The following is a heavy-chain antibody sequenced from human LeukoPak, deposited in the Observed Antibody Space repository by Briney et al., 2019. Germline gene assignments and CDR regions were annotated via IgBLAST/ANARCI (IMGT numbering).Heavy chain of an antibody. CDR1: GFTFSSYW. V-gene: IGHV3-48*04. CDR3: AELGITMIGGV. CDR2: SSGSTI. J-gene: IGHJ6*04. Sequence: GGSLRLSCAASGFTFSSYWMHWVRQAPGKGLEWVSSSGSTIYYADSVKGRFTISRDNAKNSLYLQMNSLRAEDTAVYYCAELGITMIGGVWGKGTTVTISS. D-gene: IGHD3-10*02.